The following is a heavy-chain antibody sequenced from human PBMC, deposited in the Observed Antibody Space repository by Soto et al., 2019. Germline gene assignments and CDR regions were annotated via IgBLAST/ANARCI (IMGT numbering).Heavy chain of an antibody. Sequence: PGGSLRLSCAASRVTFSDYGMHWVRQAPGKGVEWVALISHDGGRKYYSDSAKGRFTISRDNSKNTLYLEMNNLRPEDTAVFYCAKDPRPKSASSPGDSWGQGTLVTVSS. CDR3: AKDPRPKSASSPGDS. J-gene: IGHJ4*02. V-gene: IGHV3-30*18. CDR2: ISHDGGRK. D-gene: IGHD3-10*01. CDR1: RVTFSDYG.